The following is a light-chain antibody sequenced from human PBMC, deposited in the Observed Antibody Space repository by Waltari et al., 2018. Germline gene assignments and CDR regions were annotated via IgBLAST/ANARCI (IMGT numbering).Light chain of an antibody. J-gene: IGKJ3*01. CDR1: QSVLYSSNNTNY. V-gene: IGKV4-1*01. CDR3: QQYYSTPLFT. CDR2: WAS. Sequence: DIVMTQSPDSLAVSLGERATINCKSSQSVLYSSNNTNYLAWYQQKPGQPPKLLIYWASSRESGVPDRCCGSGSGTDVTLTISSLQAEDVAVYYCQQYYSTPLFTFGPGTKVDIK.